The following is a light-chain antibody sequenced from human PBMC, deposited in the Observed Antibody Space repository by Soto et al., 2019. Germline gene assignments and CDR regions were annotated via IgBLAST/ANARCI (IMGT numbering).Light chain of an antibody. J-gene: IGKJ2*01. Sequence: IQMSQSPSTLYASVGDRVTITCRASENIDKWLAWYQQNPGRAPKLLIYDASTLESGVPSRFSGSGSGTEFTLTISSLQPEDFATYYCKQFNILYTFGQGTKLEI. CDR1: ENIDKW. V-gene: IGKV1-5*01. CDR2: DAS. CDR3: KQFNILYT.